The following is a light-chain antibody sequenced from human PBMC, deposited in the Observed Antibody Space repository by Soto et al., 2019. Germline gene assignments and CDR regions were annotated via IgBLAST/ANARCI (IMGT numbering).Light chain of an antibody. J-gene: IGKJ1*01. CDR2: GAS. V-gene: IGKV3-15*01. Sequence: ENVLTQSPGTLSLSPGERASLPCRASQGISSGYLAWYQQKPGQAPRLLIYGASTRATGIPARFSGSGSGTEFTLTISSLQSEDFAVYYCQQYNNWPGTFGQGTKVDI. CDR1: QGISSGY. CDR3: QQYNNWPGT.